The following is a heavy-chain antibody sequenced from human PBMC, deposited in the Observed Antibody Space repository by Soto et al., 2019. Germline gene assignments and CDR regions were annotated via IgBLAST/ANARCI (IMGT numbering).Heavy chain of an antibody. CDR1: GGSISSSSYY. CDR2: IYYSGST. D-gene: IGHD3-10*01. CDR3: ARPLLWFGDPKGMDV. J-gene: IGHJ6*02. Sequence: PSETLSLTCTVSGGSISSSSYYWSWIRQHPGKGLEWIGYIYYSGSTYYNPSLKSRVTISVDTSKNQFSLKLSSVTAADTAVYYCARPLLWFGDPKGMDVWGQGTTVTVSS. V-gene: IGHV4-31*03.